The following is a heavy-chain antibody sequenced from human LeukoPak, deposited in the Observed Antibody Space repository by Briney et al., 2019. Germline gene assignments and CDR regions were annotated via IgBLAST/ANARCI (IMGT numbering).Heavy chain of an antibody. CDR2: IYYSGST. CDR3: ARLSGCSSTSCYDTFGY. Sequence: SETLSLTCTVSGGSISSSSYYWGWIRQPPGKGLEWIGSIYYSGSTYYNPSLKSRVTISVDTSKNQFSLKLSSVTAADTAVYYCARLSGCSSTSCYDTFGYWGQGTLVTVSS. V-gene: IGHV4-39*01. D-gene: IGHD2-2*01. CDR1: GGSISSSSYY. J-gene: IGHJ4*02.